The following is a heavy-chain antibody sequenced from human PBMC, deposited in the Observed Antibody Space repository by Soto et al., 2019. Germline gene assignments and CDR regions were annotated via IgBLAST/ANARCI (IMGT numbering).Heavy chain of an antibody. CDR1: GFTFSYYT. J-gene: IGHJ3*02. CDR2: ISTGSSTI. V-gene: IGHV3-48*02. CDR3: ARDQSLDI. Sequence: PGGSLRLSCAASGFTFSYYTMNWVRQAPGKGLEWVSYISTGSSTIFYADSVKGRLTISRDNAKDSLYLQMNSLRDEDTAVYYCARDQSLDIWGQGTLATVSS.